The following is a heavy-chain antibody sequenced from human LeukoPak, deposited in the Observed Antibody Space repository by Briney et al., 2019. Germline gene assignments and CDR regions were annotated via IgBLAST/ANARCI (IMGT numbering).Heavy chain of an antibody. J-gene: IGHJ2*01. Sequence: NPSETLSLTCTVSGGSISSYYWSWIRQPPGKGLEWIGYIYYSGSTNYNPSLKSRVTISVDKSKNQFSLKLSSVTAADTAVYYCARHGVMVVTVIPYWYFDLWGRGTLVTVSS. D-gene: IGHD2-21*02. CDR2: IYYSGST. CDR1: GGSISSYY. V-gene: IGHV4-59*08. CDR3: ARHGVMVVTVIPYWYFDL.